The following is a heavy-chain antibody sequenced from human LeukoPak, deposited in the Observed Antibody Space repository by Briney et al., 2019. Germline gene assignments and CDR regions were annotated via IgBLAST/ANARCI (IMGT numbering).Heavy chain of an antibody. CDR1: GGSISSSSYY. V-gene: IGHV4-39*01. Sequence: SETLSLTCTVSGGSISSSSYYWGWIRQPPGKGLEWIGSIYYSGSTYYNPSLKSRVTISVDTSKNQFSLKLSSVTAADTAVHYCARYQWELPYYYYMDVWGKGTTVTVSS. J-gene: IGHJ6*03. D-gene: IGHD1-26*01. CDR2: IYYSGST. CDR3: ARYQWELPYYYYMDV.